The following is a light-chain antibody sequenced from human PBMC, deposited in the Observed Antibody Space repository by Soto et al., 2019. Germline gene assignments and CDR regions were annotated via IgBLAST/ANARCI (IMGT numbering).Light chain of an antibody. CDR1: SSDVGGHAY. Sequence: QSVLTQPRSVSGSPGQSVTISCTGTSSDVGGHAYVSWYQQHPGKAPKLMIFDVNERPSGVPDRFSGSKSGNTASLTISGLQAEDEADYYCCSYGGKYNLLFGGGTQLTVL. V-gene: IGLV2-11*01. CDR3: CSYGGKYNLL. CDR2: DVN. J-gene: IGLJ2*01.